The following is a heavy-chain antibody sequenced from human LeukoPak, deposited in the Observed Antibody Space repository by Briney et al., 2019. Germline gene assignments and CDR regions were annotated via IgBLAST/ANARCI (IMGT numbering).Heavy chain of an antibody. D-gene: IGHD3-10*01. Sequence: SETLSLTCSVSGDSISNYHWAWIRQPPGKRLEWIGQVYPSGHINCNPYLQSRVTMSVDSSKNQFSPKLTSVTSADTAMYYCTTVRGRDDNWGQGTLVTVSS. CDR2: VYPSGHI. V-gene: IGHV4-59*01. J-gene: IGHJ4*02. CDR1: GDSISNYH. CDR3: TTVRGRDDN.